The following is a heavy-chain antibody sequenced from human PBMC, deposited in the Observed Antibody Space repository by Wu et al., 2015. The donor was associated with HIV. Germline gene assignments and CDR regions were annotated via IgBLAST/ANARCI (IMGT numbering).Heavy chain of an antibody. J-gene: IGHJ4*02. CDR1: GGTFSSYA. Sequence: QVQLVQSGAEVKKPGSSVKVSCKASGGTFSSYAISWVRQAPGQGLEWMGGIIPIFGTANYAQKFQGRVTITTDESTSTAYMELSSLRSEDTAVYYCARTGGNSWGPENHPFDYWGQGNAGPPSPQ. V-gene: IGHV1-69*05. CDR2: IIPIFGTA. D-gene: IGHD4-23*01. CDR3: ARTGGNSWGPENHPFDY.